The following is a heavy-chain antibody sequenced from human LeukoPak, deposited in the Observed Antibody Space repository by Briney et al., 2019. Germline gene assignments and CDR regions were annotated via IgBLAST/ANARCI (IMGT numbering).Heavy chain of an antibody. D-gene: IGHD2-2*01. V-gene: IGHV3-30*04. CDR3: ARETRCSSTSCHWFSMKAWYYYYYYMDV. Sequence: PGGTLRLSCAASGFTFSSYAMHWVRQAPGKGLEWVAVISYDGSNKYYADSVKGRFTISRDNSKNTLYLQMNSLRAEDTAVYYCARETRCSSTSCHWFSMKAWYYYYYYMDVWGKGTTVTVSS. CDR1: GFTFSSYA. CDR2: ISYDGSNK. J-gene: IGHJ6*03.